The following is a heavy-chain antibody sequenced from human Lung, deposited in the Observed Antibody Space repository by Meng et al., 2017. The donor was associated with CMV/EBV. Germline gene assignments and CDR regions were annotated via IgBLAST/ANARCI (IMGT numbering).Heavy chain of an antibody. J-gene: IGHJ6*01. V-gene: IGHV3-21*01. Sequence: GGSLRLXCAASGFTFSVYSINWVRQAPGKGLEWVSSISSSSSFIYYADSVKGRFTISRDNAENSLSLQMNGLRAEDTAVYYCARESSGSFVLDVWGQGTTVTGAS. CDR3: ARESSGSFVLDV. CDR1: GFTFSVYS. D-gene: IGHD6-25*01. CDR2: ISSSSSFI.